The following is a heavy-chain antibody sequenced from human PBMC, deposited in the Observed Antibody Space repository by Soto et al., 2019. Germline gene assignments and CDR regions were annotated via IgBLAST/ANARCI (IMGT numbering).Heavy chain of an antibody. CDR2: INSDGSST. Sequence: PGGSLRLSCAASGFTFSSYWMHWVRQAPGKGLVWVSRINSDGSSTSYADSVKGRFTISRDNAKNTLYLQMNSLRAEDTAVYYCARALVYCSGGSCSPPIYYYGMDVWGQGTTVTVSS. J-gene: IGHJ6*02. CDR1: GFTFSSYW. CDR3: ARALVYCSGGSCSPPIYYYGMDV. D-gene: IGHD2-15*01. V-gene: IGHV3-74*01.